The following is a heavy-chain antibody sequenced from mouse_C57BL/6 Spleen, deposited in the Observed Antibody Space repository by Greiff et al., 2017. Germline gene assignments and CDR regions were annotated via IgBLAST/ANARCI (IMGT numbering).Heavy chain of an antibody. V-gene: IGHV14-1*01. CDR3: TSPSFYYGSKADY. CDR1: GFTITDYY. D-gene: IGHD1-1*01. CDR2: IDPEDGDT. J-gene: IGHJ4*01. Sequence: VQLQQSGAELVRPGASVKLSCTASGFTITDYYMHWVKQRPEQGLEWIGRIDPEDGDTEYAPKFQGKATMTADTSSNTAYLQLSSLTSEDTAVYYCTSPSFYYGSKADYWGQGTSLTVSS.